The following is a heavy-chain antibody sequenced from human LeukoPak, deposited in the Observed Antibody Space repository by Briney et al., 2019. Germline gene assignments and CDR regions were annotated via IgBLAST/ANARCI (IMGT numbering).Heavy chain of an antibody. V-gene: IGHV4-34*01. Sequence: SETLSLTCAVCGESFSGYYWSWIRQPPGKGLEWIGEINHSGSTNYNPSLKSRVTISVDRPKNQFSLKLSSVTAADTAVYYRAFWDAIGSADYWGQGTLVIVSS. J-gene: IGHJ4*02. D-gene: IGHD2-8*01. CDR2: INHSGST. CDR3: AFWDAIGSADY. CDR1: GESFSGYY.